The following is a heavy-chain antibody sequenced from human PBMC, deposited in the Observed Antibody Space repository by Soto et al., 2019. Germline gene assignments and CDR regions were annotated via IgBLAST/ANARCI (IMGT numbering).Heavy chain of an antibody. Sequence: EVQLVESGGGLVNPGESLRLSCAASGFTFNNAWMSWVRQAPGKGLEWVGRIKSNTDGGTADYAAPVNGRFTVSRDDSKNTVYLQMNSLKTEDTAVYYCATDLKTGTERGKFDYWGQGTLVTVSS. CDR1: GFTFNNAW. V-gene: IGHV3-15*01. CDR3: ATDLKTGTERGKFDY. CDR2: IKSNTDGGTA. D-gene: IGHD1-1*01. J-gene: IGHJ4*02.